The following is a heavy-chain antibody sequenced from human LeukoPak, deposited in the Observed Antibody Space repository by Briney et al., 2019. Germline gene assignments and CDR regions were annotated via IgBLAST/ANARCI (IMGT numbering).Heavy chain of an antibody. D-gene: IGHD6-13*01. CDR1: GYTFTGYH. Sequence: ASVKVSCKASGYTFTGYHIHWVRQAPGQGLEWMGRINPYSGDTNFAQKFQGRVTMTRDTSITTAYMDLSRLTPDATAVYFCARDQGSLTRSWYTGYWGQGTQVTVSS. CDR2: INPYSGDT. CDR3: ARDQGSLTRSWYTGY. J-gene: IGHJ4*02. V-gene: IGHV1-2*06.